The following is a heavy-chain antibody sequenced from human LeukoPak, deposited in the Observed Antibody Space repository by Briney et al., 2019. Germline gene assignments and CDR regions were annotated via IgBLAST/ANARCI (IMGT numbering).Heavy chain of an antibody. J-gene: IGHJ4*02. Sequence: GGSLRLSCAASGFTVSSNYMSWVRQAPGKGLEWVSVIYSGGSTYYADSVKGRFTISRDNSKNTLYLQMNSLRAEDTAVYYCASSTASYYYDSSGYANWGQGTLVTVSS. CDR3: ASSTASYYYDSSGYAN. V-gene: IGHV3-53*01. D-gene: IGHD3-22*01. CDR2: IYSGGST. CDR1: GFTVSSNY.